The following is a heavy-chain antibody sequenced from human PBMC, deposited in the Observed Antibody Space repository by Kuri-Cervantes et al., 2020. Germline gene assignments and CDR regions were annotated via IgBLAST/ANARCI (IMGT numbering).Heavy chain of an antibody. J-gene: IGHJ4*02. V-gene: IGHV3-30-3*01. Sequence: GESLKISCAASGFTFSSYAMHWVRQAPGKGLEWVAVISYDGSNKYYAGSVKGRFTISRDNSKNTLYLQMNSLRAEDTAVYYCASGGYDTSGFDYWGQGTLVTVSS. CDR1: GFTFSSYA. D-gene: IGHD3-22*01. CDR3: ASGGYDTSGFDY. CDR2: ISYDGSNK.